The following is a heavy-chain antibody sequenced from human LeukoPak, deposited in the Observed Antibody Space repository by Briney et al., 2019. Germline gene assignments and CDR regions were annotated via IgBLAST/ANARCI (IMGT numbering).Heavy chain of an antibody. CDR3: ARAKLEVVVVATTDYYYYYYMDV. J-gene: IGHJ6*03. CDR1: GGTFSSYA. Sequence: ASVKVSCKASGGTFSSYAISWVRQAPGRGLEWMGGIIPMFGTANYAQRFQGRVTITADESTSTAYMELSSLRSEDTAVYYCARAKLEVVVVATTDYYYYYYMDVWGKGTTVTVSS. CDR2: IIPMFGTA. V-gene: IGHV1-69*13. D-gene: IGHD2-15*01.